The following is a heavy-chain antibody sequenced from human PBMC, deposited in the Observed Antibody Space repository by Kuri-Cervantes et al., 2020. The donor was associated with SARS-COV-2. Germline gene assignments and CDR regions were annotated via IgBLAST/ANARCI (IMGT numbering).Heavy chain of an antibody. CDR1: GFTFSSYW. CDR3: AGEGGGVYTAMVTYYYYYYMDV. D-gene: IGHD5-18*01. V-gene: IGHV3-74*01. Sequence: GGSLRLSCAVSGFTFSSYWMHWVRQAPGKGLVWVSRINFDGSNKSYADSVRGRFTISRDNAKDSLYLKMNSLRAEETAVYYCAGEGGGVYTAMVTYYYYYYMDVWGKGTTVTVSS. J-gene: IGHJ6*03. CDR2: INFDGSNK.